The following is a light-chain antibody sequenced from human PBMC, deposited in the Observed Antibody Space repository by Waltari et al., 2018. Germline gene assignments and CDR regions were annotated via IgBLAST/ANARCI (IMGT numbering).Light chain of an antibody. Sequence: DIQMTQSPPSLSASVGDRVTITCRARQSISSYLNGYQQKPGKAPKLLIYATSSLQSGVPSRFSGSGSGTDFTLTISSLQPEDFATYYCQQSYSTPHTFGPGTKVDIK. J-gene: IGKJ3*01. CDR3: QQSYSTPHT. V-gene: IGKV1-39*01. CDR1: QSISSY. CDR2: ATS.